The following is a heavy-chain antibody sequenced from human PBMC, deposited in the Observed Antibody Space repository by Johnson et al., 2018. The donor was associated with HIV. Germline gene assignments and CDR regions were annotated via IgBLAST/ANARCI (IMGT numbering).Heavy chain of an antibody. D-gene: IGHD3-22*01. V-gene: IGHV3-7*05. J-gene: IGHJ3*02. CDR3: ARAWVNYYDSPDAFDI. Sequence: VQLVESGGGLVQPGGSLRLSCVASGFMFSDYWMTWVRQAPGKGLEWVANIKQDGSEKYYLDSVKGRFTISRDNAKSSLYLQMNSLRAEDTAVYYCARAWVNYYDSPDAFDIWGQGTMVTVSS. CDR1: GFMFSDYW. CDR2: IKQDGSEK.